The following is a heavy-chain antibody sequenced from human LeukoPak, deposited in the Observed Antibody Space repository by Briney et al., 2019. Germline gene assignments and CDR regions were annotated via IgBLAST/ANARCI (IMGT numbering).Heavy chain of an antibody. CDR3: AREEVAVAAPYNWFDP. D-gene: IGHD6-19*01. CDR1: GDSVSSNSAA. CDR2: TYYRSKWDN. V-gene: IGHV6-1*01. Sequence: PSQTLSLTCAISGDSVSSNSAAWNWIRQSPSRGLEWLGSTYYRSKWDNDYAVSVKSRITINPDTSKNQFSLQLNSVTPEDTAVYYCAREEVAVAAPYNWFDPWGQGTLVTVSS. J-gene: IGHJ5*02.